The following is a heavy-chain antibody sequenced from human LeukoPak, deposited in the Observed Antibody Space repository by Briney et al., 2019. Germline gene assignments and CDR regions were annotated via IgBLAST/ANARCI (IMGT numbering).Heavy chain of an antibody. CDR1: GYGFTDFH. CDR3: ERGGATYHGTDYSPYR. Sequence: ASVKVSCKASGYGFTDFHVHWVRLAPGQGLEWIGWINPNNGATKYAHTFQGRVSMTRDISITTVYMELSKLRSDDTAVYYCERGGATYHGTDYSPYRWGQETLVTVSS. V-gene: IGHV1-2*02. J-gene: IGHJ4*02. D-gene: IGHD3-16*01. CDR2: INPNNGAT.